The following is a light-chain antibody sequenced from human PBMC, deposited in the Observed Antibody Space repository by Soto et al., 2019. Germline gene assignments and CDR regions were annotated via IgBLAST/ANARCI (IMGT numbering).Light chain of an antibody. CDR3: QQYGSSPLT. CDR2: GAS. Sequence: EIVLTQYPGTLSLSPGERATLSCRASQSVSSSYLAWYQQKPGQAPRLLIYGASSRATGIPDRFSGSGSGTDFTLTMSRLEPEDFAVYYCQQYGSSPLTFGGGPKVEIK. V-gene: IGKV3-20*01. J-gene: IGKJ4*01. CDR1: QSVSSSY.